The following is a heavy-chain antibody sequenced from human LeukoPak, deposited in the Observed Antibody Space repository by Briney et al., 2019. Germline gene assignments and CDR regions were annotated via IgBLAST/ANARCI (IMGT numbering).Heavy chain of an antibody. CDR3: TRVANYGGYEFDS. J-gene: IGHJ4*02. CDR1: GFTSSTYA. D-gene: IGHD4-23*01. V-gene: IGHV3-30*04. Sequence: GGSLRLSCAASGFTSSTYAMHWVRQAQGKGLEWVAVISSDGKNTYYADSVKGRFTISRDNSKNTVYLQMNSLRTEDAAIYYCTRVANYGGYEFDSWGQGTLVTVSS. CDR2: ISSDGKNT.